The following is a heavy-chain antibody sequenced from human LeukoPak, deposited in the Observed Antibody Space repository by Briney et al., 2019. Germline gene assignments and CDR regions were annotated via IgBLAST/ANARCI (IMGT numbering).Heavy chain of an antibody. CDR3: ARGVEPFYRPRLDV. J-gene: IGHJ6*04. CDR1: GGSISSGDYY. D-gene: IGHD3-3*01. V-gene: IGHV4-30-4*01. Sequence: SQTLSLICTLSGGSISSGDYYWSWIRQPPGKGLERIGYIYYSGSTYYNPSLKSRVTISVDTSKSQFSLKLSSVTAADTAVYYCARGVEPFYRPRLDVWGKGTTVTVSS. CDR2: IYYSGST.